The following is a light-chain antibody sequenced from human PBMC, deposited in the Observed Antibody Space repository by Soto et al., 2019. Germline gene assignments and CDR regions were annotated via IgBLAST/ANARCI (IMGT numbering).Light chain of an antibody. V-gene: IGLV2-11*01. CDR3: CSYAGNYTLL. CDR2: DVS. J-gene: IGLJ2*01. Sequence: QSVLTQPRSVSGSPGQSVTISCTGTSSYVGGYNYVSWYQQHPGKAPKLMIYDVSKRPSGVPDRFSGSKSGNTASVAISGLQAEDEADYYCCSYAGNYTLLFGGGTKLTVL. CDR1: SSYVGGYNY.